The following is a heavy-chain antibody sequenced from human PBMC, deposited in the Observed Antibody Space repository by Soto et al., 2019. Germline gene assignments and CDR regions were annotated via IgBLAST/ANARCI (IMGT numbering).Heavy chain of an antibody. Sequence: SETLSLTCTVSGGSISSYYWSWIRQPPGKGLEWIGYIYYSGSTNYNPSLKSRVTISVDTSKNQFSLKLSSVTAADTAVYYCARWRTRTAAAGTGWFDPWGQGTLVTVSS. V-gene: IGHV4-59*01. CDR1: GGSISSYY. J-gene: IGHJ5*02. CDR2: IYYSGST. CDR3: ARWRTRTAAAGTGWFDP. D-gene: IGHD6-13*01.